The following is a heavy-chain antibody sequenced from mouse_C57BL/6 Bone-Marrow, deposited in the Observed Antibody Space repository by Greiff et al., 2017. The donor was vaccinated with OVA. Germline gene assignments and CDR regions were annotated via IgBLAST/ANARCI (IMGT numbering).Heavy chain of an antibody. CDR1: GFTFSDYG. J-gene: IGHJ2*01. D-gene: IGHD2-5*01. Sequence: EVHLVESGGGLVKPGGSLKLSCAASGFTFSDYGMHWVRQAPEKGLEWVAYISSGSSTIYYADTVKGRFTISRDNAKNTLFLQMTSLRSEYTAIYYCARRSTIVSFDYWGQGTTLTVSS. CDR3: ARRSTIVSFDY. V-gene: IGHV5-17*01. CDR2: ISSGSSTI.